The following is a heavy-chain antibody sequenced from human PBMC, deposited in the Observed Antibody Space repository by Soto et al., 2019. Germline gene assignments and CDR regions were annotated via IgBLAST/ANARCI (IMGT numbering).Heavy chain of an antibody. CDR3: ARAGYCSGGRCYANDHFQH. CDR2: ISSSDSTI. Sequence: QVQLVESGGGLVKPGGSLRLSCAGSGFTFSDDYMSWIRQAPGKGLERVSYISSSDSTIYYADSVKGRFTISRDNAKNSMYLQINSLRAEDTAVYYCARAGYCSGGRCYANDHFQHWGQGTLVTVSS. J-gene: IGHJ1*01. V-gene: IGHV3-11*01. D-gene: IGHD2-15*01. CDR1: GFTFSDDY.